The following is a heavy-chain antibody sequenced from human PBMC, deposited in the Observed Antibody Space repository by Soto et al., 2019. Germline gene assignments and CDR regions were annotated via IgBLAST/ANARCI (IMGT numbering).Heavy chain of an antibody. V-gene: IGHV3-23*01. CDR2: ISHSDHST. CDR1: GFPFSRCA. J-gene: IGHJ4*02. CDR3: AKRGGDSGWGDFDS. D-gene: IGHD6-19*01. Sequence: EVQLLESGECLVQPGGSLRLSCAASGFPFSRCAMNWVRQAPGKGREWVSTISHSDHSTYYADSVKGRFTVSRDNSENTLYLQMNSLRAEDTAIYYCAKRGGDSGWGDFDSWGQGTLVTVSS.